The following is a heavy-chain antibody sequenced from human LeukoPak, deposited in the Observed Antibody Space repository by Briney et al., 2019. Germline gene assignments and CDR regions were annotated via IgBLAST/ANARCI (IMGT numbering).Heavy chain of an antibody. J-gene: IGHJ3*02. CDR3: ARARRRDAFDI. CDR2: IYYSGST. V-gene: IGHV4-59*01. CDR1: GGSISSYY. Sequence: PSETLSLTRTVSGGSISSYYWSWIRQPPRKGLEWIGYIYYSGSTNYNPSLKSRVTISVDTSKNQLSLKLSSVTAADTAVYYCARARRRDAFDIWGQGTMVTVSS.